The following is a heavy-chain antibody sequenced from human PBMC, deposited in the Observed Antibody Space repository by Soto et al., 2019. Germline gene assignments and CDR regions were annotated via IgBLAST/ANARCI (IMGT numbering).Heavy chain of an antibody. J-gene: IGHJ5*02. CDR1: GGSISSSSYY. CDR3: ARHEGYCSSTSCHPPFDP. Sequence: ASETLSLTCTVSGGSISSSSYYWGWIRQPPGKGLEWIGSIYYSGSTYYNPSLKSRVTISVDTSKNQFSLKLSSVTAADTAVYYCARHEGYCSSTSCHPPFDPWGQGTLVTVSS. D-gene: IGHD2-2*01. V-gene: IGHV4-39*01. CDR2: IYYSGST.